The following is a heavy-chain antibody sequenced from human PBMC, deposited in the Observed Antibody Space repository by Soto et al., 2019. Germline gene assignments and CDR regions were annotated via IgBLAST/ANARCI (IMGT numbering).Heavy chain of an antibody. J-gene: IGHJ6*02. Sequence: ASVKVSCKASGYTFTSYDINWVRQATGQGLEWMGWMNPNSGNTGYARKFQGRVTMTRNTSISTAYMELSSLRSEDTAVYYCARGGDIVLMVYARDYYYGMDVWGQGTTVTVSS. V-gene: IGHV1-8*01. D-gene: IGHD2-8*01. CDR2: MNPNSGNT. CDR3: ARGGDIVLMVYARDYYYGMDV. CDR1: GYTFTSYD.